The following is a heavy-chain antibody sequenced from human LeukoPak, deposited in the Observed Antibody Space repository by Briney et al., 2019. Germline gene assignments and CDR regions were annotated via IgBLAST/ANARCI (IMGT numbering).Heavy chain of an antibody. CDR3: ARGVGSGWYGNWFDP. V-gene: IGHV3-66*01. CDR1: GFTVSGNY. D-gene: IGHD6-19*01. J-gene: IGHJ5*02. Sequence: GGSLRLSCAASGFTVSGNYMSWVRQAPGKGLEWVSVIYSGGSTYYADSVKGRFTISRDNSKNTLYLQMGSLRAEDMAVYYCARGVGSGWYGNWFDPWGQGTLVTVSS. CDR2: IYSGGST.